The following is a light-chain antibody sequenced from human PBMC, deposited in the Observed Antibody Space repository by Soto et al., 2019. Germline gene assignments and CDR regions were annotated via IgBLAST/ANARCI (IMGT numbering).Light chain of an antibody. CDR1: SSNIGTNY. V-gene: IGLV1-47*01. J-gene: IGLJ1*01. Sequence: QSVLTQPPSASGTPGQRVTISCSGGSSNIGTNYVYWYQQFPGTAPKLLIYRNNLRPSGVPDRFSASKSGTSASLAISGLRSEDEADYFCAGWDDSLHGLLFGAGTKLTVL. CDR3: AGWDDSLHGLL. CDR2: RNN.